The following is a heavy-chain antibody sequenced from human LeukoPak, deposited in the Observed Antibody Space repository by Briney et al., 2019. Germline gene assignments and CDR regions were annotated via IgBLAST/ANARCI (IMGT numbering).Heavy chain of an antibody. CDR2: FSGSGGST. J-gene: IGHJ4*02. CDR3: AKSSSGSSYNVLDY. V-gene: IGHV3-23*01. Sequence: GGSLRLSCAASGFTFNSYAMSWVRQAPGKGLEWVSAFSGSGGSTYYADSVKGRFTISRDDSKNTLYLQMNSLRAEDTAVYYCAKSSSGSSYNVLDYWGQGTLVTVSS. D-gene: IGHD3-10*01. CDR1: GFTFNSYA.